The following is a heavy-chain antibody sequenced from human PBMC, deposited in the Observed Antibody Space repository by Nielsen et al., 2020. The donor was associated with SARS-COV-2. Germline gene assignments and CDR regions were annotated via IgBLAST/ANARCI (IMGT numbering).Heavy chain of an antibody. V-gene: IGHV3-73*01. CDR3: ARVNPTSGSWFDAFDI. Sequence: GSLRLSCAASGFTFSDSSMNWVRQASGKGLEWLGRIRSKANDYATEYPASVKGRFIISRDDSKNTAYLSMNSLKIDDTAVYYCARVNPTSGSWFDAFDIWGQGTLVTVSS. CDR2: IRSKANDYAT. D-gene: IGHD1-26*01. J-gene: IGHJ3*02. CDR1: GFTFSDSS.